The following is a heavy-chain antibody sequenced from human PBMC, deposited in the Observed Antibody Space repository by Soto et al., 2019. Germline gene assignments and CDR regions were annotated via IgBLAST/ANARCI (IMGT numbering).Heavy chain of an antibody. CDR1: GFTFSNAR. Sequence: GGSLRLSCAASGFTFSNARMNWVRQAPGKGLEWVGRIKSKTDGGTTDYAAPVKGRFTISRDDSKNTLYLQMNSLKTEDTAVYYCTTGVRYFDWLYYYYGMDVWGQGTTVTVSS. D-gene: IGHD3-9*01. J-gene: IGHJ6*02. CDR2: IKSKTDGGTT. V-gene: IGHV3-15*07. CDR3: TTGVRYFDWLYYYYGMDV.